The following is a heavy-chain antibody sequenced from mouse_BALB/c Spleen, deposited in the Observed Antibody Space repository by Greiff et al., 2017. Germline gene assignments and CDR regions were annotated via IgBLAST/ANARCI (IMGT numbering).Heavy chain of an antibody. CDR2: IWSGGST. CDR3: ARRGLLQDTGAMDY. D-gene: IGHD2-3*01. J-gene: IGHJ4*01. V-gene: IGHV2-2*02. Sequence: VMLVESGPGLVQPSQSLSITCTVSGFSLTSYGVHWVRQSPGKGLEWLGVIWSGGSTDYNAAFISRLSISKDNSKSQVFFKMNSLQANDTAIYYCARRGLLQDTGAMDYWGQGTSVTVSS. CDR1: GFSLTSYG.